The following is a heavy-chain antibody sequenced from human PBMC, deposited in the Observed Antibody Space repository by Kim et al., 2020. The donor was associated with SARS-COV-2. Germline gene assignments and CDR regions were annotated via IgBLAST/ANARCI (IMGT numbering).Heavy chain of an antibody. CDR1: GGSFSGYY. CDR3: ARGHHNNRIGRVAVPAAMGWFDP. V-gene: IGHV4-34*01. Sequence: SETLSLTCAVYGGSFSGYYWSWIRQPPGKGLEWIGEINHSGSTNYNPSLKSRVTISVDTSKNQFSLKLSSVTAADTAVYYCARGHHNNRIGRVAVPAAMGWFDPWGQGTLVTVSS. J-gene: IGHJ5*02. CDR2: INHSGST. D-gene: IGHD2-2*01.